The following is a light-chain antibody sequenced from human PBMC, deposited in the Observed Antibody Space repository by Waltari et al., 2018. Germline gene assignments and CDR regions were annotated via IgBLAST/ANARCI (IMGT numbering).Light chain of an antibody. V-gene: IGLV4-69*01. CDR2: LNSDGSH. CDR3: QTWVTGIRVV. J-gene: IGLJ2*01. CDR1: SGHSTYA. Sequence: QLVLTQSPSASASLGASAKLTCTLSSGHSTYAIAWHQQQPEKGPRYSMKLNSDGSHSKGDGIPDRFSGSSSGTERYLTISSLQSDDEADSYCQTWVTGIRVVFGGGTKLTVL.